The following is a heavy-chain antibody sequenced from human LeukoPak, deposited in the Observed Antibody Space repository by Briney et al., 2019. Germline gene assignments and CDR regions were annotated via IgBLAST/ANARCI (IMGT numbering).Heavy chain of an antibody. CDR2: IYSTGST. CDR3: ARDATYGSGTKTHAY. CDR1: GGSISSYY. D-gene: IGHD3-10*01. Sequence: SETLSLTCTVSGGSISSYYWSWIRQPAGKGLEWIGRIYSTGSTNYNPSLKSRVTMSVDTSKNQFSLKLSSVTAADTAVYYCARDATYGSGTKTHAYWGQGTLVTVSS. J-gene: IGHJ4*02. V-gene: IGHV4-4*07.